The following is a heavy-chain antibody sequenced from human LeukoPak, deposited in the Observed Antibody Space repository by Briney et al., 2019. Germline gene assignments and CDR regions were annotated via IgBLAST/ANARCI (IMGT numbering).Heavy chain of an antibody. J-gene: IGHJ6*03. V-gene: IGHV4-59*01. D-gene: IGHD4-17*01. Sequence: SETLSLTCTVSGGSISSYYWSWIRQPPGKGLEWIGYIYYSGSTNYNPSLKSRVTISVDTSKNQFSLKLSSVTAADTAVYYCARDSDDYGDYYYMDVWGKGTTVTVSS. CDR1: GGSISSYY. CDR2: IYYSGST. CDR3: ARDSDDYGDYYYMDV.